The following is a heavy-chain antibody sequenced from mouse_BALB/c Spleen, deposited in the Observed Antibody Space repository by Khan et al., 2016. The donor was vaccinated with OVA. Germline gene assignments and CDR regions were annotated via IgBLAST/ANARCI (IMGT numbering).Heavy chain of an antibody. CDR2: ISPGSGDT. V-gene: IGHV1-77*01. CDR1: GYTFTDYY. D-gene: IGHD1-2*01. Sequence: QVQLKQSGAELARPGASVKLSCKASGYTFTDYYINWVKQRTGQGLEWIGEISPGSGDTYYNEKFKGKATLTADKSSSTVYMQLSSLTAEASAVYFCARRNYCGYTFAYWGQGTLVTVSA. J-gene: IGHJ3*01. CDR3: ARRNYCGYTFAY.